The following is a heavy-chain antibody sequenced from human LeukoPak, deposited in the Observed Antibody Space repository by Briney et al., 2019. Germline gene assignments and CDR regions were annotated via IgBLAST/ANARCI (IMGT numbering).Heavy chain of an antibody. V-gene: IGHV1-69*13. CDR1: GNSIIKFA. D-gene: IGHD3-16*01. Sequence: ASVKVSCKASGNSIIKFAVSWVRQATGQGLEWMGGIIPLFGTADYPQKFQGRVTITAEQSTSTTYMELSSLKSEDTATYYCTTRSCGAGACSSSFYYYYGLHFWGQGTPVFVSS. CDR3: TTRSCGAGACSSSFYYYYGLHF. CDR2: IIPLFGTA. J-gene: IGHJ4*03.